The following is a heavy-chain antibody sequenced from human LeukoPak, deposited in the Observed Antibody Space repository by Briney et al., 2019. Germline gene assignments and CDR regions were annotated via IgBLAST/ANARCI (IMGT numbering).Heavy chain of an antibody. V-gene: IGHV3-66*02. CDR2: IYSGGDT. D-gene: IGHD2-2*01. CDR3: ATRYYSSTSCYRGAFDI. Sequence: GGSLRLSCAASGFTVSSNYMSWVRQAPGKGLEWVSLIYSGGDTYYADSLKGRFTISRDNSKNTLYLQMDSLRAKDTAVYDCATRYYSSTSCYRGAFDIWGQGTVVTVSS. CDR1: GFTVSSNY. J-gene: IGHJ3*02.